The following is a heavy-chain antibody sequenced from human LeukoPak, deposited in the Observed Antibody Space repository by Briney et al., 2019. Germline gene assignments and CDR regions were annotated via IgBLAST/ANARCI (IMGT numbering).Heavy chain of an antibody. Sequence: SETLSLTCTVSGGSIRSGSYYWSWIRQPAGKGLEWIGRIYTSGSTNYNPSLKSRVTISVDTSKNQFSLKLSSVTAADTAVYYCARDLVDYYDSERYMDVWGKGTTVTISS. CDR3: ARDLVDYYDSERYMDV. J-gene: IGHJ6*03. CDR1: GGSIRSGSYY. V-gene: IGHV4-61*02. CDR2: IYTSGST. D-gene: IGHD3-22*01.